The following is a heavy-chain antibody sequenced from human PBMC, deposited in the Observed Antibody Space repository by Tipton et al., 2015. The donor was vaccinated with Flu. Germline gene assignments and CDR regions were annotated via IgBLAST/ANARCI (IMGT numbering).Heavy chain of an antibody. CDR3: ARGDGYNFDY. J-gene: IGHJ4*02. CDR1: VYSISSGFY. CDR2: IYHSGST. V-gene: IGHV4-38-2*02. Sequence: TLSLTCTVSVYSISSGFYWGWIRQPPGKGLEWIGNIYHSGSTFYNPSLKSRVTISVDTSKNQFSLKLSSVTAADTAAYYCARGDGYNFDYWGQGTLVTVSS. D-gene: IGHD5-24*01.